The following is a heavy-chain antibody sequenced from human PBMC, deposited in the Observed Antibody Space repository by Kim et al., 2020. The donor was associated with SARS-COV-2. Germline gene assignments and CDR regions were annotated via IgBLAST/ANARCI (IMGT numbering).Heavy chain of an antibody. CDR2: ISSSSSYI. CDR1: GFTFSSYS. V-gene: IGHV3-21*01. Sequence: GGSLRLSCAASGFTFSSYSMNWVRQAPGKGLEWVSSISSSSSYIYYADSVKGRFTISRDNAKNSLYLQMNSLRAEDTAVYYCARASSGWYWYYYGLDVWRGGTGVTLSS. CDR3: ARASSGWYWYYYGLDV. J-gene: IGHJ6*02. D-gene: IGHD6-19*01.